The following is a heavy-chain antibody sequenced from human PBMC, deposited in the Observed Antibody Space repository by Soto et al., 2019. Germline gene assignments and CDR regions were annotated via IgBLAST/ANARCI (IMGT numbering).Heavy chain of an antibody. CDR3: ARGGTMVRGVIITARKNYYYGMDV. V-gene: IGHV4-30-4*01. D-gene: IGHD3-10*01. Sequence: QVQLQESGPGLVKPSQTLSLTCTVSGGSISSGDYYWSWIRQPPGKGLEWIGYIYYSGSTYYNPSLKSRVTISVDTSKNQFSLKLSSVTAADTAVYYCARGGTMVRGVIITARKNYYYGMDVWGQGTTVTVSS. CDR1: GGSISSGDYY. CDR2: IYYSGST. J-gene: IGHJ6*02.